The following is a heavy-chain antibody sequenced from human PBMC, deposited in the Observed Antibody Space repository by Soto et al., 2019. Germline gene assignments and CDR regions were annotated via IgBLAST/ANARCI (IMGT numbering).Heavy chain of an antibody. J-gene: IGHJ4*02. V-gene: IGHV4-59*12. CDR3: ARDYCVGDECYHFDY. CDR2: IYYSGST. CDR1: VGSISSYY. D-gene: IGHD2-21*01. Sequence: SETLSLTCTVSVGSISSYYWSWIRQPPGKGLEWIGYIYYSGSTNYNPSLKSRVTISVDTSKNQFSLKLSSVTADDTAVYYCARDYCVGDECYHFDYWGQGTQVTVSS.